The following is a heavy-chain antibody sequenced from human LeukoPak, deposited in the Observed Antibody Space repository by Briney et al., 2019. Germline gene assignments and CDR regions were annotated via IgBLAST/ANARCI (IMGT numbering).Heavy chain of an antibody. CDR3: ASKYCSSNSCYGRAYYYYGMDV. CDR1: GGSISRNSYS. D-gene: IGHD2-2*01. V-gene: IGHV4-39*01. CDR2: FYYGGST. J-gene: IGHJ6*02. Sequence: PAETLSLTCTVTGGSISRNSYSWGWIRQPPGKGLEWIGSFYYGGSTYYNPSLKSRVTISVDTSTKQFSLRLSSVTAADTAVYYCASKYCSSNSCYGRAYYYYGMDVWGQGTTVTVSS.